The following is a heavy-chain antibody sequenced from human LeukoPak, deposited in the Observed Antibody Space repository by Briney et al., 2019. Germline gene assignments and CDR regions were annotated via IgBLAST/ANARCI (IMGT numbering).Heavy chain of an antibody. V-gene: IGHV3-23*01. CDR2: ISGSGGST. CDR3: AKDSAAPTGYFDY. Sequence: GGSLRLSCAASGFTFSSYAMSWVRQAPGKGLEWVSAISGSGGSTYYADSVKGRFTISRDNSKNTLYLQMNSPRAEDTAVYYCAKDSAAPTGYFDYWGQGTLVTVSS. D-gene: IGHD1-1*01. CDR1: GFTFSSYA. J-gene: IGHJ4*02.